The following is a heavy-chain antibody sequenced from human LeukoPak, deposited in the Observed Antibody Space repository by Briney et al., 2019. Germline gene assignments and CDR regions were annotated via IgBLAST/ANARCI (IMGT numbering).Heavy chain of an antibody. CDR1: GYTFTSYD. CDR2: MNPNSGNT. D-gene: IGHD6-19*01. J-gene: IGHJ6*02. CDR3: ARGTYSSGWYYYGMDV. V-gene: IGHV1-8*01. Sequence: GASVKVSCKASGYTFTSYDINWVRQATGQGLEWMGWMNPNSGNTGHAQKFQGRVTMTRNTSISTAYMELSSLRSEDTAVYYCARGTYSSGWYYYGMDVWGQGTTVTVSS.